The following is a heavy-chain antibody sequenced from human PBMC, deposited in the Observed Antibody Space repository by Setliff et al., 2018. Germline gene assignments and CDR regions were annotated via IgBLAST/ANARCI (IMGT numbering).Heavy chain of an antibody. CDR3: ARDLGHGGDSDY. CDR2: IYQSGST. V-gene: IGHV4-38-2*02. J-gene: IGHJ4*02. Sequence: PSETLSLTCAVSAYSIRSDYYWGWIRQPPGKGLEWIGSIYQSGSTYYNASLKSRVTMSIDTSKNQFSLKLNSVTAADMAVYYCARDLGHGGDSDYWGQGILVTVSS. D-gene: IGHD2-21*02. CDR1: AYSIRSDYY.